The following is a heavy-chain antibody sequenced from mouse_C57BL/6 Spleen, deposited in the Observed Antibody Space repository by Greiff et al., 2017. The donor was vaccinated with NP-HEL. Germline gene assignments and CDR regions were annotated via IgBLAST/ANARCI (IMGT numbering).Heavy chain of an antibody. J-gene: IGHJ3*01. CDR3: AIRNYGSAWFAY. CDR2: IHPSDSDT. Sequence: VQLQQSGAELVKPGASVKVSCKASGYTFTSYWMHWVHQRPGQGLEWIGKIHPSDSDTNYNQKFKGKATLTVDKSASTAYMQLSRLTSEDSAVCCCAIRNYGSAWFAYWGQGTLVTVSA. V-gene: IGHV1-74*01. D-gene: IGHD1-2*01. CDR1: GYTFTSYW.